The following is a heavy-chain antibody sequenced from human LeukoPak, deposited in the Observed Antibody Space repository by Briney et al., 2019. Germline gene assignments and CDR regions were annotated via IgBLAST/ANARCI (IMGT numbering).Heavy chain of an antibody. CDR1: DFSFSTYR. CDR3: AREYAGSYHTFDI. D-gene: IGHD1-26*01. J-gene: IGHJ3*02. Sequence: GGSLRLSCAASDFSFSTYRMDWVRQAPGKGLEWVAYITTGSTTMNYADSVQGRFTISRDDAKNSLYLQMNSLRDEDTAVYYCAREYAGSYHTFDIWGQGTMVTVSS. V-gene: IGHV3-48*02. CDR2: ITTGSTTM.